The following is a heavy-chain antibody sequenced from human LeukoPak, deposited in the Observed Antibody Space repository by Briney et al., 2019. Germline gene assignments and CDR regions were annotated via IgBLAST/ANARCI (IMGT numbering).Heavy chain of an antibody. J-gene: IGHJ4*02. Sequence: SETLSLTCTFSGGSISSGDYYWSWLRQPPGKGLEWIGFIYYSGNTYYNPSLKSRVTISLDTSKNHFSLRLISVTAADTAVYYCARGSQQLDYWGQGTLVTVSS. CDR1: GGSISSGDYY. V-gene: IGHV4-30-4*01. CDR3: ARGSQQLDY. CDR2: IYYSGNT. D-gene: IGHD6-13*01.